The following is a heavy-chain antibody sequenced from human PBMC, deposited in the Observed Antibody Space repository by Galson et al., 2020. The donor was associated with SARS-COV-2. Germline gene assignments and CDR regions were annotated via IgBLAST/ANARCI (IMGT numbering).Heavy chain of an antibody. Sequence: SETLSLTCTVSGGSISSYYWSWVRQPPGKELEWIENFFYSGTSNYNPPLKSRVTKSLDTSKNQLSLKLNSVTPADTAVYYCARDSGRSGYQYWGHGTLVTVS. CDR1: GGSISSYY. CDR3: ARDSGRSGYQY. D-gene: IGHD3-22*01. CDR2: FFYSGTS. J-gene: IGHJ4*01. V-gene: IGHV4-59*13.